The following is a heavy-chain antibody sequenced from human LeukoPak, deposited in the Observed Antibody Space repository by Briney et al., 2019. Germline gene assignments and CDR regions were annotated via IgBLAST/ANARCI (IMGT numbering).Heavy chain of an antibody. Sequence: GGSLRLSCAASGFSFSSYWMSWVRQAPGKGLEWVSGISGSGGSTYYADSVKGRFTISRDNSKNTLYLQMNSLRAEDTAVYYCARAGVITTGDWGQGTLVTVSS. D-gene: IGHD3-22*01. J-gene: IGHJ4*02. CDR2: ISGSGGST. V-gene: IGHV3-23*01. CDR1: GFSFSSYW. CDR3: ARAGVITTGD.